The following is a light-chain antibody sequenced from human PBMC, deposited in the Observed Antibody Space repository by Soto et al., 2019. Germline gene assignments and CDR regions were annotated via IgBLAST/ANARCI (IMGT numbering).Light chain of an antibody. CDR3: LSYTTSSSYV. V-gene: IGLV2-14*01. CDR2: EVS. J-gene: IGLJ1*01. CDR1: SSDVGAYNR. Sequence: QSVLTQPASVSGSPGQSITISCTGTSSDVGAYNRVSWYQQHSGTAPKLMIYEVSSRPSGVSNRFSGSKSGNTASLTISGLQAEDEADYYCLSYTTSSSYVFGTGTKVNV.